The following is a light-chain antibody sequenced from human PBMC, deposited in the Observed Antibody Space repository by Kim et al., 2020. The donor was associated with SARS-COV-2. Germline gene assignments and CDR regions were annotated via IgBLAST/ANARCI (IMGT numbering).Light chain of an antibody. CDR2: GVT. V-gene: IGLV2-11*01. CDR3: CSYAGTFSRV. J-gene: IGLJ1*01. CDR1: SSNVAAYNY. Sequence: QSALTQPRSVSGSPGQSVTISCTGTSSNVAAYNYVSWYQQHPGKAPKLIIYGVTKRPSGVPDRFSGSKSGNTASLTISGLLAEDEADYYCCSYAGTFSRVFGTGTKVTVL.